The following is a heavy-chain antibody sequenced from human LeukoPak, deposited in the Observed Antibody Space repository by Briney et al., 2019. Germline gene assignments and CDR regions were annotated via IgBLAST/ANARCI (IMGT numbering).Heavy chain of an antibody. CDR2: ISYDGSNK. V-gene: IGHV3-30*18. D-gene: IGHD3-9*01. Sequence: GGSLRLSCAASGFTFSSYGMHWVRQAPGKGLEWVAVISYDGSNKYYADSVEGRFTISRDNSKNTLYLQMNSLRAEDTAVYYCAKVRTYYDILTGYFDYWGQGTLVTVSS. CDR1: GFTFSSYG. J-gene: IGHJ4*02. CDR3: AKVRTYYDILTGYFDY.